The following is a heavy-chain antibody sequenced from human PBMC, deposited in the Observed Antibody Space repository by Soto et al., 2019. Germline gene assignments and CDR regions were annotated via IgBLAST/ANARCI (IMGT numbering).Heavy chain of an antibody. D-gene: IGHD1-26*01. Sequence: QVQLVESGGGVVQPGMSLRLSCAASGFTFSSYGMHWVRQAPGKGLEWVAVISYDGSNKYYADSLKGRFTISRDNSKNTLYLQINSRRAEETAVYYCAKGGELLPVFDSWGQGTMVTLSS. V-gene: IGHV3-30*18. CDR1: GFTFSSYG. J-gene: IGHJ3*01. CDR3: AKGGELLPVFDS. CDR2: ISYDGSNK.